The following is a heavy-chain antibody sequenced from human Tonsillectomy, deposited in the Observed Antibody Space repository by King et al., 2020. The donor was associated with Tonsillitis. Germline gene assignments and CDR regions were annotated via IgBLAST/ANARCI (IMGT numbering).Heavy chain of an antibody. CDR3: AGGPGYCSGGSCYLIDF. V-gene: IGHV1-69*12. D-gene: IGHD2-15*01. Sequence: QLQLVQSGAEVKKSGSSVKVSCKASGGTFSSYAINWVRQAPGQGLEWMGGIIPIFGTANYVQQFQGRVTITADESTSTVYMEMGSLRYVDTAVYYCAGGPGYCSGGSCYLIDFWGQGTLVTVSS. J-gene: IGHJ4*02. CDR2: IIPIFGTA. CDR1: GGTFSSYA.